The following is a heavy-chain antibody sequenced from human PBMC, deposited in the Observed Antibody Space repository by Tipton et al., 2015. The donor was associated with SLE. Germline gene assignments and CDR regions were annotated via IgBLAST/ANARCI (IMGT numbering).Heavy chain of an antibody. CDR2: ISYSGTT. D-gene: IGHD5-12*01. CDR1: GGSISSDDYY. J-gene: IGHJ4*02. V-gene: IGHV4-31*03. Sequence: TLSLTCTVSGGSISSDDYYWTWIRQHPGKGLEWIGHISYSGTTYNNPSLRSRVSMSVDTSKNHFSLKLSSVTAADTAVYYCARGGVGGYDCLDHWGQGTLVTVSS. CDR3: ARGGVGGYDCLDH.